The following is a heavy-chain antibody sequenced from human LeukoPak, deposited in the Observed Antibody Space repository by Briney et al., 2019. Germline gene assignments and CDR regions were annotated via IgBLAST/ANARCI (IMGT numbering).Heavy chain of an antibody. Sequence: PSETLSLTCTVSGGSISSGGYYWSCIRQPPGKGREWIGYIYHSGSTYYNPSLNSRVTISVDRSKNQFSLKLSSVTAAETAVYYCARVGSLPSSSSGRYFDLWGRGTLVTVSS. CDR1: GGSISSGGYY. D-gene: IGHD6-13*01. CDR2: IYHSGST. J-gene: IGHJ2*01. V-gene: IGHV4-30-2*01. CDR3: ARVGSLPSSSSGRYFDL.